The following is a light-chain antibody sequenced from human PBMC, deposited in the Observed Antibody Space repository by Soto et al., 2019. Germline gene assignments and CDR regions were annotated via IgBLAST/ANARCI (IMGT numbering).Light chain of an antibody. CDR3: QQYNNWLIT. V-gene: IGKV3-15*01. CDR2: GAS. J-gene: IGKJ5*01. CDR1: QTVGSN. Sequence: IVLTQSPGTLSLSPGERAALSCRASQTVGSNLAWYQQKPGQAPRLLISGASTRATGIPARFSGSGSGTEFTLTISSLQSEDFVVYYCQQYNNWLITFGQGTRLDI.